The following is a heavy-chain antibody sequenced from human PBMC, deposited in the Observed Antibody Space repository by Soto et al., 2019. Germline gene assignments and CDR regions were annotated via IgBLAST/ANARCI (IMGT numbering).Heavy chain of an antibody. D-gene: IGHD2-21*02. Sequence: SVKVSCKASGGTFSSCAISWVRQAPGQGLEWMGGIIPIFGTANYAQKFQGRVTITADESTSTAYMELSSLRSEDTAVYYCASEPYCGGDCSLGMDVWGPGTTVTASS. CDR1: GGTFSSCA. CDR2: IIPIFGTA. V-gene: IGHV1-69*13. J-gene: IGHJ6*02. CDR3: ASEPYCGGDCSLGMDV.